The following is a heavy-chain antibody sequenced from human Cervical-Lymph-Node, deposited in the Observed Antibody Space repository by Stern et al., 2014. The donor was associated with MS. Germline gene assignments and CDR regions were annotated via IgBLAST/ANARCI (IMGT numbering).Heavy chain of an antibody. CDR3: ARMVTSGTDYVDY. CDR2: VSSDGFDK. D-gene: IGHD1-1*01. CDR1: GFTFSTYA. Sequence: VQLLESGGGVVQPGRSLRLSCAASGFTFSTYALHWVRQTPGKGLEWVAVVSSDGFDKYYTDSVKGRFTISRDNSKNTLYLQMNSLRAEDTAVYYCARMVTSGTDYVDYWGQGTLVTVSS. V-gene: IGHV3-30*10. J-gene: IGHJ4*02.